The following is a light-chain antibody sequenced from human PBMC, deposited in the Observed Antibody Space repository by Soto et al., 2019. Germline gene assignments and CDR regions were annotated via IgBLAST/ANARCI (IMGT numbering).Light chain of an antibody. CDR1: QSVSSY. CDR3: QQRSNWPPT. Sequence: EIVLTQSPATLSLSPGERATLSCRASQSVSSYLAWYQQKPGQAPRLLIYDASNRATGIPAMFSCSGAGTDFTLTISSLEPEDFAVYYCQQRSNWPPTFGQGTRLEIK. J-gene: IGKJ5*01. V-gene: IGKV3-11*01. CDR2: DAS.